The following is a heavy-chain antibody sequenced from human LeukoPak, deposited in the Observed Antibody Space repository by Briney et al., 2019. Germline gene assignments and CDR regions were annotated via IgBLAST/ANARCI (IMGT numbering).Heavy chain of an antibody. V-gene: IGHV3-30*02. CDR1: GFTFSRYG. CDR2: IRYDESDK. CDR3: ATYYYASGNYYNYIYY. Sequence: GGSLRLSCAASGFTFSRYGMHWVRQAPGKGLERVAFIRYDESDKKYKDSVKGRFTVSKDNSKNTVSLQMHSLRVEDTAVYFCATYYYASGNYYNYIYYWGQGALVTVSS. J-gene: IGHJ4*02. D-gene: IGHD3-10*01.